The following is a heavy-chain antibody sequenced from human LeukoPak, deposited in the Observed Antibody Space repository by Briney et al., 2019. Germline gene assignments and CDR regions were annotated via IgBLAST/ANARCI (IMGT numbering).Heavy chain of an antibody. CDR2: INPNSGGT. J-gene: IGHJ6*03. Sequence: ASVKVSCKASGCTFTVYYMHWVRQAPGQGLEWMGWINPNSGGTNYAQKFQGRFTMTRDTSISTAYMELSRLRSDDTAVYYCARLAGAAAGYPQSYYYYYMDVWGKGTTVTVSS. CDR3: ARLAGAAAGYPQSYYYYYMDV. D-gene: IGHD6-13*01. CDR1: GCTFTVYY. V-gene: IGHV1-2*02.